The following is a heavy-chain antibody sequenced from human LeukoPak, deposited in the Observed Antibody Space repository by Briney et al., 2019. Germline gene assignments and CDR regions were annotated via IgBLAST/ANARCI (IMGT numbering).Heavy chain of an antibody. CDR3: ARDLGYLTFDI. J-gene: IGHJ3*02. CDR1: GFTFSSYW. Sequence: PGGSLRLSCAASGFTFSSYWMSWVRQAPGKGLEWVANIKEDGSAKYYVDSVKGRFTISRDNAKNSLYLQINSLRAEDTAVYYCARDLGYLTFDIWGQGTMVTVSS. V-gene: IGHV3-7*01. D-gene: IGHD6-13*01. CDR2: IKEDGSAK.